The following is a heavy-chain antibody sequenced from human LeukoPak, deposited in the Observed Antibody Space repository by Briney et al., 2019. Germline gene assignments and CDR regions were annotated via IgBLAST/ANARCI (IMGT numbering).Heavy chain of an antibody. CDR1: GFTFSNAW. Sequence: PGGSLRLSCAVSGFTFSNAWMSWVRQAPGKGLEWVGRIKSKTDGGTTDYAAGGKGKFNISRDEAKKQVYMQRNSRKNEDTAVYYCTTDVVGYYDYVFRGQGTLVTVSS. D-gene: IGHD3-16*01. CDR3: TTDVVGYYDYVF. CDR2: IKSKTDGGTT. V-gene: IGHV3-15*01. J-gene: IGHJ4*02.